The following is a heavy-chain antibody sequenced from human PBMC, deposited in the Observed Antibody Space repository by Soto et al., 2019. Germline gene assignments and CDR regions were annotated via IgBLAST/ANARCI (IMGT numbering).Heavy chain of an antibody. J-gene: IGHJ3*02. D-gene: IGHD6-6*01. CDR3: ARARGRAFDI. CDR1: GYTFTSYD. Sequence: ASVKVSCKASGYTFTSYDMHWGRQAPGQRLEWMGWINGGNGNTKYSQKFQGRATINRDTSATTAYMELTSLRSEDTAVYYCARARGRAFDIWGQGTMVTVSS. CDR2: INGGNGNT. V-gene: IGHV1-3*01.